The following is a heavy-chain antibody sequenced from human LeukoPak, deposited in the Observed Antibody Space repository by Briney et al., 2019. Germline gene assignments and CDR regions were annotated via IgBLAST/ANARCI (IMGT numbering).Heavy chain of an antibody. J-gene: IGHJ5*02. CDR1: GGSISSGDYY. CDR2: IYYSGST. V-gene: IGHV4-30-4*01. Sequence: PSQTLSLTCTVSGGSISSGDYYWSWIRQPPGKGLEWIGYIYYSGSTNYNPSLKSRDTISVDTSKNQFSLKLSSVTAADTAVYYCAREGWFGELLGWFDPWGQGTLVTVSS. D-gene: IGHD3-10*01. CDR3: AREGWFGELLGWFDP.